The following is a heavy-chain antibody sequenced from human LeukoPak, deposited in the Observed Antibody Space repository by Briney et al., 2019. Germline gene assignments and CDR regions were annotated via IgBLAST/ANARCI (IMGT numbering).Heavy chain of an antibody. Sequence: SETLSLTCSVSGGSISSDSFYWGWIRQPPGKGLEWIGSMYYSGSTYYNPSLKSRVTISVDTSKNQFSLKLSSVTAADTAVYYCARWTKNYFDYWGQGTPVTVSS. V-gene: IGHV4-39*01. CDR2: MYYSGST. D-gene: IGHD3/OR15-3a*01. CDR3: ARWTKNYFDY. CDR1: GGSISSDSFY. J-gene: IGHJ4*02.